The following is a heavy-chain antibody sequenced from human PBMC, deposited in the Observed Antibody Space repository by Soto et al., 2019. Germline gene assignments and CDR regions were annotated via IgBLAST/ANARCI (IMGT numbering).Heavy chain of an antibody. CDR3: ATEDVSSGRAGTFHT. Sequence: VQLEESGGGVVQPGKSLRVSCAASGFSFSLCVMHWIRQAPGQGLEWVAGLSHDGNSQHYADSVKGRFTISRDNVKNMLYLQMDSLRPDDTAVYYCATEDVSSGRAGTFHTWGQGSLVTVSS. D-gene: IGHD6-19*01. J-gene: IGHJ1*01. CDR1: GFSFSLCV. CDR2: LSHDGNSQ. V-gene: IGHV3-30-3*01.